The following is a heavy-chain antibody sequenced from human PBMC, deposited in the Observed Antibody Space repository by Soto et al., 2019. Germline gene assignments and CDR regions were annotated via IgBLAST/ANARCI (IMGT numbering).Heavy chain of an antibody. J-gene: IGHJ4*02. V-gene: IGHV4-59*01. Sequence: QVQLQESGPGLLKPSETLSLPCTVPGGSISSYYWGWIRQPPGKGLELIGYIYYSGSTNYHPSLKRRVTIDVDTRNNRFSLQLSSVTAADTAVYYCAGGIAAAGTFEGVDYWGQGTLVAVST. CDR2: IYYSGST. D-gene: IGHD6-13*01. CDR3: AGGIAAAGTFEGVDY. CDR1: GGSISSYY.